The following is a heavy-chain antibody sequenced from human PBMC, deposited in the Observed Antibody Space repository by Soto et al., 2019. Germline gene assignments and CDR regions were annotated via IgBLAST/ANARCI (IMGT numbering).Heavy chain of an antibody. J-gene: IGHJ4*02. CDR3: ARDSYSSGWYYFDY. D-gene: IGHD6-19*01. Sequence: GGSLRLSCAASGFTLSDYYVNWIRQAPGKGLEWVSYITSSGTTIFYADSVKGRFSISWDNAKNSVFLQMNSLRGEDTAVYYCARDSYSSGWYYFDYWGQGMLVTVSS. V-gene: IGHV3-11*04. CDR1: GFTLSDYY. CDR2: ITSSGTTI.